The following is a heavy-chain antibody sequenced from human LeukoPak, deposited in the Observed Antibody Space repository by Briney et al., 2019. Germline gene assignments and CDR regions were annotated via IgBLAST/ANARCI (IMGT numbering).Heavy chain of an antibody. CDR2: IYSGGST. J-gene: IGHJ4*02. Sequence: GSLRPSCAASGFTVSYNFMSWGRQAPGKGVGWVSVIYSGGSTYYADSVKGRFTISRDNSKNTLYLQMNSLRAEDTAVYYCASLGDYYDSSGYYYWGQGTLVTVSS. V-gene: IGHV3-53*01. CDR1: GFTVSYNF. D-gene: IGHD3-22*01. CDR3: ASLGDYYDSSGYYY.